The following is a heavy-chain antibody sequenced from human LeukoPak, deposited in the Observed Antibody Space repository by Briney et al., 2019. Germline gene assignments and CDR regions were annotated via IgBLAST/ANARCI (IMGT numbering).Heavy chain of an antibody. D-gene: IGHD1-26*01. CDR1: GGTFSSYA. V-gene: IGHV1-69*04. CDR2: IIPIIGAA. J-gene: IGHJ3*02. Sequence: SVKVSCKASGGTFSSYAISWVRQAPGQGLEWMGRIIPIIGAANYAQKFQGRVTITADKSTSTAYMELSSLRSEDTAVYYCARDSGSSSDAFDIWGQGTTVTVSS. CDR3: ARDSGSSSDAFDI.